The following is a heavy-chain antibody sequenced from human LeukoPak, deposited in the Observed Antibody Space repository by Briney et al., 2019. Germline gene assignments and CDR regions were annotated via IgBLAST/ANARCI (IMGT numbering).Heavy chain of an antibody. Sequence: SETLSLTCAVYGGSFSGYYWSWIRQPPGKGLEWIGEINHSGSTNYNPSLKSRVTISVDTSKNQFSLKLSSVTAADTAVYYCARGRCPDIWGQGTMVTVSS. D-gene: IGHD4-17*01. CDR1: GGSFSGYY. CDR2: INHSGST. CDR3: ARGRCPDI. J-gene: IGHJ3*02. V-gene: IGHV4-34*01.